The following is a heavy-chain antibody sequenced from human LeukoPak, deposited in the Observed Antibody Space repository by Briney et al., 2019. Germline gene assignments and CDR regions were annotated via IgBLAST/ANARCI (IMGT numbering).Heavy chain of an antibody. Sequence: PGGSLRLSCAASGFTFSNHAMHWVRQAPGKALEYVAVINSNGANTFHAKSLNDRFTISRDNSKNILYLQMGSLRAEDMAVYYCARGEEFYDSSGYRRLDSWGQGTLVVASS. CDR2: INSNGANT. D-gene: IGHD3-22*01. CDR1: GFTFSNHA. V-gene: IGHV3-64*01. CDR3: ARGEEFYDSSGYRRLDS. J-gene: IGHJ4*02.